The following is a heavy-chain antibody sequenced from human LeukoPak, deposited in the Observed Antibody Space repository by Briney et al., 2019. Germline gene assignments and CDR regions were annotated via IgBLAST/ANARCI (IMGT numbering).Heavy chain of an antibody. D-gene: IGHD3-22*01. CDR3: ARRPHYYNSTAYLDY. V-gene: IGHV4-34*01. CDR1: GGSFSGYY. CDR2: INDSGST. Sequence: SETLSLTCAVSGGSFSGYYWSWIRQPPGKGLEWIGEINDSGSTNYNPSLKSRVTISVDTSKNQLSLKLSSVTAADTAVYYCARRPHYYNSTAYLDYWGQGTLVTVSS. J-gene: IGHJ4*02.